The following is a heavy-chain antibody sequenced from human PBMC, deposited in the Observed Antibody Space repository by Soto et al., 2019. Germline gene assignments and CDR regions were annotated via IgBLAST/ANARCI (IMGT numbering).Heavy chain of an antibody. Sequence: GSGLRGEPTQTLTLTCTFSGFSLSTSGVGVGWIRQPPGKALEWLALIYWDDDKRYSPSLKSRLTITKDTSKNQVVLTMTNMDPVDTATYYCAHSDHSSSSVSWFDPWGQGTLVTVSS. J-gene: IGHJ5*02. CDR2: IYWDDDK. CDR1: GFSLSTSGVG. CDR3: AHSDHSSSSVSWFDP. V-gene: IGHV2-5*02. D-gene: IGHD6-6*01.